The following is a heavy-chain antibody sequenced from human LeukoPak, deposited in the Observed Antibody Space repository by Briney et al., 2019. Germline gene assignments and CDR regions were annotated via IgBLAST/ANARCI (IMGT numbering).Heavy chain of an antibody. V-gene: IGHV4-34*01. J-gene: IGHJ4*02. Sequence: SETLSLTCGVYGGSFSGYYWSWIRQPPGKGLEWIGEMNHSGSTNYNPSLKSRVTMSVDTSKNQFSLKLSSVTAADTAVYYCARDRYYYDSSGYYYAFDYWGQGTLVTVSS. CDR1: GGSFSGYY. CDR3: ARDRYYYDSSGYYYAFDY. CDR2: MNHSGST. D-gene: IGHD3-22*01.